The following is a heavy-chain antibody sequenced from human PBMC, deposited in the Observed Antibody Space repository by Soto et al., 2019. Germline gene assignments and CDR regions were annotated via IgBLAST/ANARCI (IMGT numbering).Heavy chain of an antibody. Sequence: GGSLRLSCAASGFTFSRYAMSWVRQAPGKGLEWVSVISGAGDSTYYADSVKGRFTISRDNPRNTMYMQIHILSAEDTAVYYCAKDGKGAPYYGSGSNYYHYHGMDVWGHGTTVTVSS. CDR2: ISGAGDST. J-gene: IGHJ6*02. CDR3: AKDGKGAPYYGSGSNYYHYHGMDV. CDR1: GFTFSRYA. D-gene: IGHD3-10*01. V-gene: IGHV3-23*01.